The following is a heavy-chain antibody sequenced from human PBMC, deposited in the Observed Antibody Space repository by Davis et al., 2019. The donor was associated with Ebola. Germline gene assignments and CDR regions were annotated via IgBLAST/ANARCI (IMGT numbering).Heavy chain of an antibody. V-gene: IGHV1-2*02. CDR3: AREGSCPTTSCHFDF. CDR1: GYTFTGYY. J-gene: IGHJ4*02. CDR2: INPNTGGA. Sequence: ASVKVSCKASGYTFTGYYMHWVRQAPGQGLEWMGWINPNTGGAFYAHNFQGRVTMTRDTSISTAYVALSRLGSDDTAVYYCAREGSCPTTSCHFDFWGQGTLVTVSS. D-gene: IGHD2-2*01.